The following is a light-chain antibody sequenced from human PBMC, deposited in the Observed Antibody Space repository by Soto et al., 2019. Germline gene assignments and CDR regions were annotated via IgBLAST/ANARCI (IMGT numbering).Light chain of an antibody. CDR3: SSYTSSSTSHVV. CDR2: EVS. CDR1: SSDVGGYNY. V-gene: IGLV2-14*01. J-gene: IGLJ2*01. Sequence: QSVLTQPASVSGSPGQSITISCTGTSSDVGGYNYVSWYQQHPGKAPKLMIYEVSNRPSGVSNRFSGSKSGNMASLTISGLQAEDEADYYCSSYTSSSTSHVVFGGGTKLTVL.